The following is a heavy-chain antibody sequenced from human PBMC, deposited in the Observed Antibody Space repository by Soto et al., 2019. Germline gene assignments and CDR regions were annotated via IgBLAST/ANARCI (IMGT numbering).Heavy chain of an antibody. CDR2: IYYSGST. D-gene: IGHD5-12*01. Sequence: QVQLQESGPGLVKPSQTLSLTCTVSGGSIDSGDYYWSWIRQYPGKGLEWIGFIYYSGSTYYNPSLKSRVTITLDTSKNQFSVQLSSVTAAYTAVYYCARGRDGFPVTYWGQGTLVSVSS. J-gene: IGHJ4*02. V-gene: IGHV4-31*03. CDR3: ARGRDGFPVTY. CDR1: GGSIDSGDYY.